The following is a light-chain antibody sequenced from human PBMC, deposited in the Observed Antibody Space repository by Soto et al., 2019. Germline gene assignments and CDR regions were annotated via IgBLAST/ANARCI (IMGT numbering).Light chain of an antibody. CDR1: NSDVGTSNL. V-gene: IGLV2-23*01. CDR2: EGT. J-gene: IGLJ1*01. CDR3: YSYAGSGTYV. Sequence: QSALTQPASVSGSPGQSITISCTGTNSDVGTSNLVSWYQQHPGKAPKLLTYEGTKRPSGVSKRFSGSNSGNTASLTISGLQAEDEADYYCYSYAGSGTYVFGTGTKLTVL.